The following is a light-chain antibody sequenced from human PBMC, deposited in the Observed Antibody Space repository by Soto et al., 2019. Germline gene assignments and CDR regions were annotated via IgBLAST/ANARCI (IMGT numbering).Light chain of an antibody. CDR2: GNS. J-gene: IGLJ2*01. CDR1: SSNIGAGYD. Sequence: QSVLTQPPSVSGAPGQRVTISCTGSSSNIGAGYDVHWYQQLPGTAPKLLIYGNSNRPSGVPDRFSGSKSGTSAPLAITGLQAEDEADYYCQSYDSSLSGSEVVFGGGTKLTVL. V-gene: IGLV1-40*01. CDR3: QSYDSSLSGSEVV.